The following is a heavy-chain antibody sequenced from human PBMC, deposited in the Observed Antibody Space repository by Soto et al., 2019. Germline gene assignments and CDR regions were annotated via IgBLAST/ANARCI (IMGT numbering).Heavy chain of an antibody. CDR2: ISSSSSYI. CDR3: ASLAYYYDSSGYSPLRPPFDY. CDR1: GFTFSSYS. J-gene: IGHJ4*02. Sequence: GSLRLSCAASGFTFSSYSMNWVRQAPGKGLEWVSSISSSSSYIYYADSVKGRFTISRDNAKNSLYLQMNSLRAEDTAVYYCASLAYYYDSSGYSPLRPPFDYWGQGTLVTVSS. V-gene: IGHV3-21*01. D-gene: IGHD3-22*01.